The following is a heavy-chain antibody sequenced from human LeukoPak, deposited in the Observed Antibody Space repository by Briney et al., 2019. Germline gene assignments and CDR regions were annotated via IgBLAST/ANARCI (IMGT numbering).Heavy chain of an antibody. CDR1: GGSFSGYY. D-gene: IGHD3-22*01. Sequence: SETLSLTCAVYGGSFSGYYWSWVRQPPGKGLEWIGYIYYSGSTNYNPSLKSRVTISVDTSKNQFSLKLSSVTAADTAVYYCARGGDYYDSSGYYLGWYFDLWGRGTLVTVSS. V-gene: IGHV4-59*01. CDR2: IYYSGST. CDR3: ARGGDYYDSSGYYLGWYFDL. J-gene: IGHJ2*01.